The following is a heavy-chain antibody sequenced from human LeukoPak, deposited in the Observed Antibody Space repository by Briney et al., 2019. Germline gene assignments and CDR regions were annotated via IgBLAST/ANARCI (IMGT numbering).Heavy chain of an antibody. CDR1: GFTFNKYG. D-gene: IGHD3-10*01. J-gene: IGHJ4*02. CDR2: IRYDGSNK. Sequence: PGGSLRLSCAASGFTFNKYGMHWVRQAPGKGLEWVAFIRYDGSNKYYADSVKGRFTISRDNSKNTLYLQMNSLRAEDTAVYYCAKDRFGELLYYYWGQGTLVTVSS. CDR3: AKDRFGELLYYY. V-gene: IGHV3-30*02.